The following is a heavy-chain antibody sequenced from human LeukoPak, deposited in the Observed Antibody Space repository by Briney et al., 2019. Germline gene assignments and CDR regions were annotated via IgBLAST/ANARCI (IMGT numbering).Heavy chain of an antibody. CDR3: ARYDVWGSYRTFDY. CDR1: NYSISTDYY. V-gene: IGHV4-38-2*02. Sequence: SETLSLTCTVSNYSISTDYYWGWIRQPPGKGLEWIGTMYHSGSTYYNPSLKSRVTISVDTSKNQFSLKLSSVTAADTAVYYCARYDVWGSYRTFDYWGQGTLVTVSS. CDR2: MYHSGST. J-gene: IGHJ4*02. D-gene: IGHD3-16*02.